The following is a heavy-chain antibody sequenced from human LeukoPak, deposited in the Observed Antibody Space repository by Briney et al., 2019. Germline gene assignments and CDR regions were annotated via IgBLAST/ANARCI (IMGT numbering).Heavy chain of an antibody. CDR3: ARFQASGYALYGDY. D-gene: IGHD5-12*01. CDR2: IYHSGST. CDR1: GYSISSGYY. J-gene: IGHJ4*02. V-gene: IGHV4-38-2*01. Sequence: SETLSLTCAVSGYSISSGYYWGWIRQPPGKGLEWIGSIYHSGSTYYNPSLKSRVTISVDTSKNQFSPKLSSVTAADTAVYYCARFQASGYALYGDYWGQGTLVTVSS.